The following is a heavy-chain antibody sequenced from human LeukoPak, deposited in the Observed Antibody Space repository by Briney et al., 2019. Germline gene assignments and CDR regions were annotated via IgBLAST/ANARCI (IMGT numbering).Heavy chain of an antibody. CDR1: GFTFSSYS. CDR2: ISSSSSYI. CDR3: ARLIPWELNVGHFDY. J-gene: IGHJ4*02. V-gene: IGHV3-21*01. D-gene: IGHD1-26*01. Sequence: PGGSLRLSCAASGFTFSSYSMNWVRQAPGKGLEWVSSISSSSSYIYYADSVKGRFTISRDNAENSLYLQMNSLRAEDTAVYYCARLIPWELNVGHFDYWGQGTLVTVSS.